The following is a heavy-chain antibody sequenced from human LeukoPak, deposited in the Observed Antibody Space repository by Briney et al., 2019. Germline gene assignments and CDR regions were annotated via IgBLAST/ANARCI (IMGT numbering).Heavy chain of an antibody. CDR3: ARDRDAFDI. V-gene: IGHV3-64*01. J-gene: IGHJ3*02. Sequence: GRSLRLSCAASGFTFSSYAMHWVRQAPGKGLEYVSAISSNGGSTYYANSVKGRFTISRDNSRNTLYLQMGSLRAEDMAVYYCARDRDAFDIWGQGTMVTVSS. CDR1: GFTFSSYA. CDR2: ISSNGGST.